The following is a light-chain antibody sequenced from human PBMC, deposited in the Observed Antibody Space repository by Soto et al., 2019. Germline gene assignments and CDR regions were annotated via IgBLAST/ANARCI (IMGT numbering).Light chain of an antibody. CDR1: SSDVGRYNF. V-gene: IGLV2-8*01. CDR2: EAS. J-gene: IGLJ2*01. Sequence: QSALTQPPSASGSPGQSVAISCTGTSSDVGRYNFVSWYQQHPGKVPKVLIYEASKRASGVADRFSGSKSGNTASLTVTGLQAEDEADYYCSSYGGSNNVLFGGGTKVTVL. CDR3: SSYGGSNNVL.